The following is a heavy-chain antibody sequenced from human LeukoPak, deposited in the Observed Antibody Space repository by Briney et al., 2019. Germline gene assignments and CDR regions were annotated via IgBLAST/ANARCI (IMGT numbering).Heavy chain of an antibody. CDR3: SQVNYYYAMDV. Sequence: PSETLSLTCTVSGGSISSGNYYWSWIRQPPGKGLEWIGSIHYSGSSYYNPSLKSRVTISGDMSKNQFSLKLSSVTAADTAVYYCSQVNYYYAMDVWGQGTTVTVSS. CDR2: IHYSGSS. J-gene: IGHJ6*02. V-gene: IGHV4-39*01. CDR1: GGSISSGNYY.